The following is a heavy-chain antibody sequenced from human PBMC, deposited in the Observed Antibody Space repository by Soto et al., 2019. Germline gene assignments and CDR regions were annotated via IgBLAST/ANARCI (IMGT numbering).Heavy chain of an antibody. D-gene: IGHD5-18*01. V-gene: IGHV1-2*02. CDR1: GYTFTGYY. CDR2: INPNSGGT. J-gene: IGHJ4*02. CDR3: ARGYFGRYSYGYFGY. Sequence: GASVKVSCKASGYTFTGYYMHWVRQAPGQGLEWMGWINPNSGGTNYAQKLQGRVTMTTDTSTSTAYMELRSLRSDDAAVYYCARGYFGRYSYGYFGYWGQGTLVTVSS.